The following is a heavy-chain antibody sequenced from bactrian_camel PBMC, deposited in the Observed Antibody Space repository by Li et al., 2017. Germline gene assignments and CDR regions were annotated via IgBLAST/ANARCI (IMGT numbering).Heavy chain of an antibody. CDR2: IYTGGAGT. J-gene: IGHJ4*01. CDR3: AASFTACVARAHYVERYNY. Sequence: HVQLVESGGGPVQAGGSLGLSCAASGYPFRPHNMGWFRQAPRKEREAVAFIYTGGAGTYYADSVQGRFTISQDNAKSTLYLQMNSLKPEDTAVYYCAASFTACVARAHYVERYNYWGQGTQVTVS. CDR1: GYPFRPHN. V-gene: IGHV3S54*01. D-gene: IGHD3*01.